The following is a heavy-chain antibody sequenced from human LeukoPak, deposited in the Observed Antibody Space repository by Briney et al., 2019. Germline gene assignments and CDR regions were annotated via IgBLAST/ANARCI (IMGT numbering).Heavy chain of an antibody. V-gene: IGHV3-30-3*01. CDR1: GFTFSSYA. J-gene: IGHJ4*02. CDR2: ISYDGSNK. Sequence: PGRSLRLSCAASGFTFSSYAMHWVRQAPGKGLEWVAVISYDGSNKYYADSVKGRFTISRDNSKNTLYLQTNSLRAEDTAVYYCAREAVTMIVDLRYFDHWGQGTLVTVSS. CDR3: AREAVTMIVDLRYFDH. D-gene: IGHD3-22*01.